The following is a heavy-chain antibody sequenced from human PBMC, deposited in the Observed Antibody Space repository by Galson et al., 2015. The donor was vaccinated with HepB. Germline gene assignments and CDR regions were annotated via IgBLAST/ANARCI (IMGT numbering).Heavy chain of an antibody. CDR2: ISGNGHDT. V-gene: IGHV3-64D*09. CDR3: VRDWTYDFWSGYFGALDL. CDR1: GFTFTNHA. D-gene: IGHD3-3*01. Sequence: SLRLSCAASGFTFTNHAIHRVRQAPGKGLEYVSVISGNGHDTYYAESVKGRFSVSRDNSRNWLFLQMSSLRPEDTAVYYCVRDWTYDFWSGYFGALDLWGQGTLVTVSS. J-gene: IGHJ3*01.